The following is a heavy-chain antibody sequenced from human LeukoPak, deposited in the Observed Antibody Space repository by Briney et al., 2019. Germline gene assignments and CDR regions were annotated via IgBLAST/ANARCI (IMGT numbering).Heavy chain of an antibody. CDR2: IYYSGST. Sequence: SETLSLTCTVSGGSISSYYWSWIRQPPGKGLEWIGYIYYSGSTYYNPSLKSRVTISVDTSKNQFSLKLSSVTAADTAVYYCARVRYYYGSGSHFDYWGQGTLVTVSS. D-gene: IGHD3-10*01. CDR3: ARVRYYYGSGSHFDY. J-gene: IGHJ4*02. CDR1: GGSISSYY. V-gene: IGHV4-59*04.